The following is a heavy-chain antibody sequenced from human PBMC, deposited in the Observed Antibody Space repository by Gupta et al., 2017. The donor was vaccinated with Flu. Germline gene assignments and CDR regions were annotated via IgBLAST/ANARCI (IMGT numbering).Heavy chain of an antibody. CDR3: ARKTTDYYDSTGYLTLNALDV. D-gene: IGHD3-22*01. J-gene: IGHJ6*02. CDR2: IIPLFGKT. Sequence: VRQAPGQGLEWMGGIIPLFGKTTYAQKFQGRVTRTADKSTSTAYMELHSLGSEDTAVYYCARKTTDYYDSTGYLTLNALDVWGQGTPVTVSS. V-gene: IGHV1-69*06.